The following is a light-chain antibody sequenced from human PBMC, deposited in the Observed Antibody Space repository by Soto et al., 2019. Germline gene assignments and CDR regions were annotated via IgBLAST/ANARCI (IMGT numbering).Light chain of an antibody. CDR1: SSDVGDYNY. Sequence: QSVLTQPASVSGSPGQSITISCTGTSSDVGDYNYVSWYQQHPGKAPKLMIYEVSNRPSGVSNRFSGSKSGNTASLTISGLQAEDEADYYCCSYAGSYTFVFGIGTKVTVL. CDR2: EVS. V-gene: IGLV2-14*01. CDR3: CSYAGSYTFV. J-gene: IGLJ1*01.